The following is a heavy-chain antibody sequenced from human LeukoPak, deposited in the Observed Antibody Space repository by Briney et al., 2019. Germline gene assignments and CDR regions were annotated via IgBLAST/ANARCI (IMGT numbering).Heavy chain of an antibody. CDR1: GYSISSGYF. D-gene: IGHD3-9*01. CDR3: ARPLYYDILTGYYGSWDY. V-gene: IGHV4-38-2*02. Sequence: SETLSLTCTVSGYSISSGYFWGWMRQPPGKGLEWIGSIYQSETAHYNPSLKSRVTISVDTSKNQFSLKLRSVMAADTAVYYCARPLYYDILTGYYGSWDYWGQGTLVTVPS. CDR2: IYQSETA. J-gene: IGHJ4*02.